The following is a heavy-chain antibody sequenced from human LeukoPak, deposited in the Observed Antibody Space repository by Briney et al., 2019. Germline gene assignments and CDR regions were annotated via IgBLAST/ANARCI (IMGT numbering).Heavy chain of an antibody. CDR1: GGSITSSSYF. V-gene: IGHV4-39*02. CDR3: ATEDVVVPTAAQRPLDF. Sequence: SETLSLTCSVSGGSITSSSYFWGWIRQPPGTGLEWVGSIYYSGSTYYNASLKSRVTISVDTSKNQFSLKLSSVTAADTAVYYCATEDVVVPTAAQRPLDFWGKGTLVTVSS. CDR2: IYYSGST. D-gene: IGHD2-2*01. J-gene: IGHJ4*02.